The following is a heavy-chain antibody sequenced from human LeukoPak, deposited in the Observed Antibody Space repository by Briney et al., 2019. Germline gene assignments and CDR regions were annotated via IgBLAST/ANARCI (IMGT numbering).Heavy chain of an antibody. CDR1: GGSIIRTDYY. J-gene: IGHJ4*02. CDR2: IYHSGST. CDR3: ARRYCTSTSCYYYFDY. Sequence: PSETLSLTCTVSGGSIIRTDYYWGWIRQPPGKGLEWIGSIYHSGSTYYNPALKSRVTISVDTSKDQFSLKLSSVTAADTAVYYCARRYCTSTSCYYYFDYWGQGTLVTVSS. V-gene: IGHV4-39*07. D-gene: IGHD2-2*01.